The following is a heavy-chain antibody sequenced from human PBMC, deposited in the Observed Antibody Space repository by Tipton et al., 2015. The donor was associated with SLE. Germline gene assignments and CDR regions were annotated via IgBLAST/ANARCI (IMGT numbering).Heavy chain of an antibody. CDR3: ARSRRGTFWWESFDI. D-gene: IGHD1-26*01. V-gene: IGHV4-61*01. J-gene: IGHJ3*02. CDR2: IYYSGST. CDR1: GGSIGSGSYY. Sequence: TLSLTCTVSGGSIGSGSYYWSWIRQPPGKGLEWIGYIYYSGSTSYNPSLKSRVTTSVDTSRNQFSLKLSSVTAADTAVYYCARSRRGTFWWESFDIWGQGKMVTVSS.